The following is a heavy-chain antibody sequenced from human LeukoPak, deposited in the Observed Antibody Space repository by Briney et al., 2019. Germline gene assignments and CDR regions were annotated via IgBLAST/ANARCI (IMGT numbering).Heavy chain of an antibody. D-gene: IGHD3-22*01. J-gene: IGHJ4*02. CDR1: GYTFTGYY. V-gene: IGHV1-2*02. Sequence: ASVKVSCKASGYTFTGYYMHWVRQAPGQGLEWMGRINPNNDDTNYAQKFQGRVIMTGDTSLSTGYMELSTLTSDDTAVYYCARDRSSGHDLDYWGQGTLVTVSS. CDR3: ARDRSSGHDLDY. CDR2: INPNNDDT.